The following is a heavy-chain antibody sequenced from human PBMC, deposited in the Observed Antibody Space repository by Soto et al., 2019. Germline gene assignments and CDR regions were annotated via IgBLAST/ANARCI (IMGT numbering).Heavy chain of an antibody. D-gene: IGHD3-3*01. CDR2: IKSKTDGGTT. CDR3: TPDMYYDFWSGYSPGMDV. V-gene: IGHV3-15*07. Sequence: GGSLRLSCAASGFTFSNAWMNWVRQAPGKGLEWVGRIKSKTDGGTTDYAAPVKGRFTISRDDSKNTLYLQMNSLKTEDTALYYCTPDMYYDFWSGYSPGMDVWGQGTTVTVSS. J-gene: IGHJ6*02. CDR1: GFTFSNAW.